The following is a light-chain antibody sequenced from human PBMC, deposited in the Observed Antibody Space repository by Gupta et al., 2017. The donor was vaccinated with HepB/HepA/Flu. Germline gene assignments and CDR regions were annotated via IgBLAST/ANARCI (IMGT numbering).Light chain of an antibody. CDR3: QQYYSYPRT. V-gene: IGKV1-8*01. J-gene: IGKJ1*01. CDR1: QGISSY. CDR2: AAS. Sequence: AIRMTQSPSSFSASTGDRVTITCRANQGISSYLAWYQQKPGKAPKLLIYAASTLQSGVPARFSGSGSGTDFTLTISRLQSEDFATYYCQQYYSYPRTFGQGTKVEIK.